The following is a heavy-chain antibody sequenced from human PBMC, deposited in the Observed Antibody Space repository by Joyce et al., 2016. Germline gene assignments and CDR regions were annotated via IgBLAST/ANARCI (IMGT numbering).Heavy chain of an antibody. Sequence: GLTLSNYGVHWVRQAPGKGLERVAVISYDGIYKYYADSVKGRFTISRDNSKNTVFLEMNSLRAEDTAVYYCAKILTATYSSGWFLDYWGQGTLVTVSS. CDR3: AKILTATYSSGWFLDY. J-gene: IGHJ4*02. CDR2: ISYDGIYK. V-gene: IGHV3-30*18. D-gene: IGHD6-25*01. CDR1: GLTLSNYG.